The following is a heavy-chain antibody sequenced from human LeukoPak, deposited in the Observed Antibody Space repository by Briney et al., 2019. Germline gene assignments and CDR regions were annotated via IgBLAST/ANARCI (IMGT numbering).Heavy chain of an antibody. CDR2: ISSSGSTI. J-gene: IGHJ6*02. CDR3: ARDGQAAVHYYYYGMDV. CDR1: GFTFSSYE. Sequence: GGSLRLSCAASGFTFSSYEMNWVRQAPGKGLEWVSYISSSGSTIYYADSVKGRFTISRDNAKNSLYLQMNSLRADDTAVYYCARDGQAAVHYYYYGMDVWGQGTTVTVSS. V-gene: IGHV3-48*03. D-gene: IGHD6-13*01.